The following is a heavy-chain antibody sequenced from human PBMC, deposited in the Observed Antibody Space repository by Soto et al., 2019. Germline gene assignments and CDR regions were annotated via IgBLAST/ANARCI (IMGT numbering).Heavy chain of an antibody. Sequence: QPGGSLRLSCAASGFTSSSDGMHWVRQAPGRGLVWVSRINTDGSSTSYADSVKGRFTISRDNAKDTLYLQMNSLRAEDTAVYYCARDRQGRQHYFDFWGQGTLVTVSS. CDR1: GFTSSSDG. CDR3: ARDRQGRQHYFDF. CDR2: INTDGSST. J-gene: IGHJ4*02. V-gene: IGHV3-74*01. D-gene: IGHD6-6*01.